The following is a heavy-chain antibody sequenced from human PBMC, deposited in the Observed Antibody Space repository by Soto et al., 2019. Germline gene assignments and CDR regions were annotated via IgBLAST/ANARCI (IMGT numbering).Heavy chain of an antibody. CDR1: GFTFSNAW. J-gene: IGHJ4*02. D-gene: IGHD3-3*01. V-gene: IGHV3-15*01. CDR2: IKSKTDGGTT. CDR3: TTAGPYYDFWSGYYFDY. Sequence: GGSLRLSCAASGFTFSNAWMSWVRQAPGKGLEWVGRIKSKTDGGTTDYAAPVKGRFTISRDDSKNTLYLQMNSLKTEDTAVYYCTTAGPYYDFWSGYYFDYWGQGTLVTVSS.